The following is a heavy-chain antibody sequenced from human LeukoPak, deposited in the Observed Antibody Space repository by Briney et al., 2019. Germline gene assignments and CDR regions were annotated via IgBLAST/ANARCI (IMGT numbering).Heavy chain of an antibody. J-gene: IGHJ4*02. CDR1: GFIFSTYW. V-gene: IGHV3-7*02. CDR2: IKPDGSEK. CDR3: ARRYGDYVGSFEY. Sequence: PGGSLRLSCAASGFIFSTYWMSWVRQAPGKGLEWVANIKPDGSEKYYVDFVKGRFTISRDNAKNSLFLQMNSLRAEDTAVYYCARRYGDYVGSFEYWGQGTQVTVSS. D-gene: IGHD4-17*01.